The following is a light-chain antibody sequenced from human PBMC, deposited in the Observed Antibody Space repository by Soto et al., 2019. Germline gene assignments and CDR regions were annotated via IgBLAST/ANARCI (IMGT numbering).Light chain of an antibody. Sequence: EIVLTQSPATLSSSPGERATLSCRASQSVSSYLAWYQQKPGQAPRLLIYDASNRATGIPARFSGSGSGTDFTLTISSLEPEDFAVYYCQHRMNWPLTFGQGTRLEIK. CDR3: QHRMNWPLT. V-gene: IGKV3-11*01. J-gene: IGKJ5*01. CDR2: DAS. CDR1: QSVSSY.